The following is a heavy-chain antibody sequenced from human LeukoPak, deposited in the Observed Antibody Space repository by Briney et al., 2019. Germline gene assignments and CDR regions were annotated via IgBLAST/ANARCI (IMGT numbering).Heavy chain of an antibody. CDR1: GFTFSSYA. D-gene: IGHD3-3*01. V-gene: IGHV3-30*07. CDR2: ISYDGSNK. J-gene: IGHJ4*02. Sequence: GGSLRLSCAASGFTFSSYAMPWVRQAPGKGLEWLAVISYDGSNKYYADSVKGRFTISRDNAKNSLYLQMNSLRAEDTAVYYCARDHYDFWSGYYHNYFDYWGQGTLVTVSS. CDR3: ARDHYDFWSGYYHNYFDY.